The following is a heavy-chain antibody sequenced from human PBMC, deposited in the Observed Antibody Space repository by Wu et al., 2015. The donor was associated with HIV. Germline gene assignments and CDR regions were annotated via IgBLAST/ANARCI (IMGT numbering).Heavy chain of an antibody. J-gene: IGHJ1*01. CDR1: GYTFIKYF. CDR2: INPRGGQV. Sequence: QVKLMQSGAGVKKPGASVRVSCEASGYTFIKYFLHWIRQAPGGGLEWIGWINPRGGQVNYSRRFPGKFTMTRDTIRETAYLDLRGLTSDDTAVYYCVRTAYCETDPCKGWVFPHWGQGTPVIV. D-gene: IGHD2-21*01. CDR3: VRTAYCETDPCKGWVFPH. V-gene: IGHV1-2*07.